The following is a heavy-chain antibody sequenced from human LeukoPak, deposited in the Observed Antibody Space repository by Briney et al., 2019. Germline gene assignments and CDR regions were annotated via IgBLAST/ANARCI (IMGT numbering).Heavy chain of an antibody. D-gene: IGHD2/OR15-2a*01. V-gene: IGHV1-8*01. J-gene: IGHJ4*02. CDR1: GYTFTSYD. CDR2: MNPDSGYT. CDR3: VREVNSRDFDH. Sequence: ASVKVSCKAFGYTFTSYDINWVRQASGQGLEWLGWMNPDSGYTGFAQKFQGRVTLTRDTSIGTAYMALSSLRSDDTAVYYCVREVNSRDFDHWGQGTLVTVSS.